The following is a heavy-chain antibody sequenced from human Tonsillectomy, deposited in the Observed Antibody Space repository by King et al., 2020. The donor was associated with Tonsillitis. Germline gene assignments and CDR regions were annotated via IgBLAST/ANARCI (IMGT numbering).Heavy chain of an antibody. V-gene: IGHV3-23*04. Sequence: VQLVESGGDLVQPGGSLRLSCAASGFTFSSYAMSWVRQAPGKGLEWVSTTSGSGGSTYYADSVKGRFTISRDNSKNTLYLQMNSLRAEDTAVYYCAKGGPGIAVAGSGAFDYWGQGTLVTVSS. CDR1: GFTFSSYA. CDR3: AKGGPGIAVAGSGAFDY. J-gene: IGHJ4*02. D-gene: IGHD6-19*01. CDR2: TSGSGGST.